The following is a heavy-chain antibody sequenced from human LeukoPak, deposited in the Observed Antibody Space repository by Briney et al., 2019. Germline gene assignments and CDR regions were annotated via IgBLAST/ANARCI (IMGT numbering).Heavy chain of an antibody. V-gene: IGHV4-31*03. Sequence: PSRTLSLTCTVSGGSINSGGYYWSWIRQLPGKGLEWIGYIYYSGSTYYLPSLKSRVSISVDTSENQFSLKLSSVTAADTAVYYCARSTVTTDPKDRRFDYWGQGTLVTVSS. D-gene: IGHD4-17*01. CDR2: IYYSGST. CDR1: GGSINSGGYY. J-gene: IGHJ4*02. CDR3: ARSTVTTDPKDRRFDY.